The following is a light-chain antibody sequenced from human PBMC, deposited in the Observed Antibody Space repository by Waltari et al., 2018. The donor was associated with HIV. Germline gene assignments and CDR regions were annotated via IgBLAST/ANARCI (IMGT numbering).Light chain of an antibody. Sequence: SYVLTQPPSVSVAPGQTARISCEGDNIGSKSVHWYQQKPGQAPVLGVYYDTDRPSGIPERFSGSNSGNTATLIISGVEAGDEADYYCHVWDSFSDHRVFGGGTELTVL. CDR1: NIGSKS. CDR2: YDT. V-gene: IGLV3-21*02. CDR3: HVWDSFSDHRV. J-gene: IGLJ2*01.